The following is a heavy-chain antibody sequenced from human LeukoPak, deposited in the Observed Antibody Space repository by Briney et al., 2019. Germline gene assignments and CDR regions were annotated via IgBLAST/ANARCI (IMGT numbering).Heavy chain of an antibody. CDR1: GGSFSGYY. Sequence: PSETLSLTCAVYGGSFSGYYWSWIRQPPGKGLEWIGDINHSGSTNYNPSLKSRVTISVDTSKNQFSLKLSSVTAADTAVYYCAGAKALGYCSGGSCYPRGFDPWGQGTLVTVSS. CDR3: AGAKALGYCSGGSCYPRGFDP. CDR2: INHSGST. D-gene: IGHD2-15*01. V-gene: IGHV4-34*01. J-gene: IGHJ5*02.